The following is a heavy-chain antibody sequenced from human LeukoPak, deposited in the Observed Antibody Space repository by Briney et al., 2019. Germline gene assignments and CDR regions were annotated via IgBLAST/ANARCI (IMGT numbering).Heavy chain of an antibody. D-gene: IGHD3-3*01. Sequence: ASVKVSCKASGYTFTSYGISWVRQAPGQGLEWMGWISAYNGNTNYALKLQGRVTMTTDTSTSTAYMELRSLRSDDTAVYYCARLRITIFGVVSPFDYWGQGTLVTVSS. CDR1: GYTFTSYG. J-gene: IGHJ4*02. V-gene: IGHV1-18*01. CDR3: ARLRITIFGVVSPFDY. CDR2: ISAYNGNT.